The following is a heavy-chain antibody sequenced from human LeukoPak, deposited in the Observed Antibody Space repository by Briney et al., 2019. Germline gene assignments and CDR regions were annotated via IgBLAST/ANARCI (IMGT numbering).Heavy chain of an antibody. D-gene: IGHD3-22*01. CDR3: ARDSSGFLDY. CDR2: IHRSGST. J-gene: IGHJ4*02. Sequence: PSETLSLTCAVSGGSISSNAWWYWVRQPPGKGLEWIGEIHRSGSTYYNPSLESRLTMSLDKSKNQFSLKLSSVTAADTAVYYCARDSSGFLDYWGQGTLVTVSS. CDR1: GGSISSNAW. V-gene: IGHV4-4*02.